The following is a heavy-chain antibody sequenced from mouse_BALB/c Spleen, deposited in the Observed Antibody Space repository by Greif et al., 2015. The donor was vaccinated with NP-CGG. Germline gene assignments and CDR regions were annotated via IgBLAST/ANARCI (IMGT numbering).Heavy chain of an antibody. CDR1: GFNIKDTY. D-gene: IGHD2-2*01. CDR2: IDPANGNT. V-gene: IGHV14-3*02. CDR3: ARGLPEYYYAMDY. Sequence: VQLQQPGAELVKPGASVKLSCTASGFNIKDTYMHWVKQRPEQGLEWIGRIDPANGNTKYDPKFQGKATITADTSSNTAYLQLSGLTSEDTAVYYCARGLPEYYYAMDYWGQGTSVTVSS. J-gene: IGHJ4*01.